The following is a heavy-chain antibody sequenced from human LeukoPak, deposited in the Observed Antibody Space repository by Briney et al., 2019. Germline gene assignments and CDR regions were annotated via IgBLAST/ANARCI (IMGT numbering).Heavy chain of an antibody. Sequence: SVNVSSKAPGYTFTVYYMHWVRQAPGQGREGMGWINPNSGGTNYQQKLQGRVTMTRATSISTAYMELCRLRSDATAVYYCARDGMATEAPIGAFDIWGQGTMVTVSS. CDR1: GYTFTVYY. V-gene: IGHV1-2*02. CDR2: INPNSGGT. CDR3: ARDGMATEAPIGAFDI. D-gene: IGHD5-24*01. J-gene: IGHJ3*02.